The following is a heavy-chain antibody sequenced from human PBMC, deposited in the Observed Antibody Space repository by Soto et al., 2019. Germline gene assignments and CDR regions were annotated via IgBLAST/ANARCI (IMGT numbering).Heavy chain of an antibody. CDR3: ATLGYYDILTGYWVTPGKYYFDY. J-gene: IGHJ4*02. Sequence: ASVKVSCKVSGYTLTEVSMHWVRQAPGKGLEWMGGFDPEDGETIYAQKFQGRVTMTEDTSTDTAYMELSSLGSEDTAVYYCATLGYYDILTGYWVTPGKYYFDYWGQGTLVTVSS. CDR2: FDPEDGET. D-gene: IGHD3-9*01. CDR1: GYTLTEVS. V-gene: IGHV1-24*01.